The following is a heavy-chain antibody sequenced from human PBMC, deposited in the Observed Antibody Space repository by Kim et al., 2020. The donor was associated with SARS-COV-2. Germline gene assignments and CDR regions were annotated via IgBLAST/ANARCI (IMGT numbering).Heavy chain of an antibody. V-gene: IGHV4-38-2*02. CDR2: IYHSGST. Sequence: SETLSLTCTVSGYSISSGYYWGWIRQPPGKGLEWIGSIYHSGSTYYNPYLKSRVTISVDTSKNQFSLKLSSVTAADTAVYYCARGGDPYVGASGFDYWGQGTLVTVSS. J-gene: IGHJ4*02. CDR1: GYSISSGYY. D-gene: IGHD1-26*01. CDR3: ARGGDPYVGASGFDY.